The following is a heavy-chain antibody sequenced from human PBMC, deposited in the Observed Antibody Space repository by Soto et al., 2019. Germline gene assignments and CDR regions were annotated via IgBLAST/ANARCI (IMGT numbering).Heavy chain of an antibody. D-gene: IGHD2-2*01. V-gene: IGHV4-59*01. CDR2: IYYSGST. CDR1: GGSISSYY. CDR3: ARAYCSSTSCHPSFGMDV. Sequence: PSETLSLTCTVSGGSISSYYWSWIRQPPGKGLEWIGYIYYSGSTNYNPSLKSRVTISVDTSKNQFSLKLSSVTAADTAVYYCARAYCSSTSCHPSFGMDVWGQGTTVTVSS. J-gene: IGHJ6*02.